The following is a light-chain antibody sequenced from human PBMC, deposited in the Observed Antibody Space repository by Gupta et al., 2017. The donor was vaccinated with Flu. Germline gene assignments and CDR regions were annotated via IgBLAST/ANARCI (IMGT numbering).Light chain of an antibody. CDR1: QDVYSW. V-gene: IGKV1-12*02. CDR2: SAS. Sequence: GDRVTITCRASQDVYSWLAWYQQKPGKAPELLIYSASTLQSGLPPRFSGSGSGTDFTLTIASLQPEDFATYFCQQTNSFPFTFGPGTKVTIK. J-gene: IGKJ3*01. CDR3: QQTNSFPFT.